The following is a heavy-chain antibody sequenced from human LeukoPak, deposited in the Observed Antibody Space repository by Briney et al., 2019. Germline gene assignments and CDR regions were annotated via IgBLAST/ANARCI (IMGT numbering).Heavy chain of an antibody. CDR3: ARGAIFGVVHRLDY. Sequence: PSETPSLTCAVYGGSFSGYYWSWIRQPPGKGLEWIGEINHSGSTNYNPSLKSRVTISVDTSKNQFSLKLSSVTAADTAVYYCARGAIFGVVHRLDYWGQGTLVTVSS. CDR1: GGSFSGYY. D-gene: IGHD3-3*01. V-gene: IGHV4-34*01. J-gene: IGHJ4*02. CDR2: INHSGST.